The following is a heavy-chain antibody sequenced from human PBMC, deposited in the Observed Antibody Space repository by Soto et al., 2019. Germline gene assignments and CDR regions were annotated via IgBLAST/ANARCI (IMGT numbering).Heavy chain of an antibody. V-gene: IGHV3-33*05. CDR3: ARDDDRPDNGLDM. CDR1: GFTFSKYG. CDR2: ILDDGSDQ. D-gene: IGHD2-8*01. J-gene: IGHJ3*02. Sequence: QVQLVESGGGVVQPGRSLRLSCAASGFTFSKYGMHWVRQAPGKGLEWVAVILDDGSDQKYGDSVRGRFTISRDNSKNTLYLQINSLRVADTAVYYCARDDDRPDNGLDMWGQGTMVTVSS.